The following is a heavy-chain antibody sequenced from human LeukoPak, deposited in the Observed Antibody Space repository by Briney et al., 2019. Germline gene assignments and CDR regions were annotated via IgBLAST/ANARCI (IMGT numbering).Heavy chain of an antibody. CDR3: AKPSTPLYYYGSGSYFDY. J-gene: IGHJ4*02. CDR1: GFTFSSYG. Sequence: GGSLRLSCAASGFTFSSYGMHWVRQAPGKGLEWVAVISYDGSNKYYADSVKGRSTISRDNSKNTLYLQMNSLIAEDTAVYYCAKPSTPLYYYGSGSYFDYWGQGTLVTVSS. D-gene: IGHD3-10*01. V-gene: IGHV3-30*18. CDR2: ISYDGSNK.